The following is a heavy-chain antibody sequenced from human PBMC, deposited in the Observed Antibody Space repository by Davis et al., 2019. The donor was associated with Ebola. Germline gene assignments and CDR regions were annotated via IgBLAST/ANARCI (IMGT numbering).Heavy chain of an antibody. CDR3: ARELDYYGSGSYYPPYYYYGMDV. CDR1: GYTFTSYG. Sequence: SVKVSCKASGYTFTSYGISWVRQAPGQGLERMGGIIPIFGTANYAQKFQGRVTITADKSTSTAYMELSSLRSEDTAVYYCARELDYYGSGSYYPPYYYYGMDVWGQGTTVTVSS. V-gene: IGHV1-69*06. J-gene: IGHJ6*02. CDR2: IIPIFGTA. D-gene: IGHD3-10*01.